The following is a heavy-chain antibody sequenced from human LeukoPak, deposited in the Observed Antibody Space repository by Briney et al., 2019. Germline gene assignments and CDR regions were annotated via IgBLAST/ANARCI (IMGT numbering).Heavy chain of an antibody. CDR1: GGTFSSYA. D-gene: IGHD3-10*01. J-gene: IGHJ6*03. Sequence: ASVKVSCKASGGTFSSYAISWVRQAPGQGLEWMGGIIPIFGTANYAQKFQGRVTITADESTSTAYMELSSLRSEDTAVYYCARDGAMVRGSPYYYYMDVWGKGTTVTVSS. CDR2: IIPIFGTA. V-gene: IGHV1-69*13. CDR3: ARDGAMVRGSPYYYYMDV.